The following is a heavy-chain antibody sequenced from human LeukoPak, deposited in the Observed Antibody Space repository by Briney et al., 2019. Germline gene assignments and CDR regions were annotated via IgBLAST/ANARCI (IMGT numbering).Heavy chain of an antibody. Sequence: SETLSLTCTVSGGSVSSSHYWGWIRQPAGKGLEWIGRIYTSGSTNYNPSLKSRVTISVDRSKNQFSLKLSSVTAADTAVYYCARMIFGVVTRAFDIWGQGTMVTVSS. CDR3: ARMIFGVVTRAFDI. CDR2: IYTSGST. CDR1: GGSVSSSHY. D-gene: IGHD3-3*01. J-gene: IGHJ3*02. V-gene: IGHV4-61*02.